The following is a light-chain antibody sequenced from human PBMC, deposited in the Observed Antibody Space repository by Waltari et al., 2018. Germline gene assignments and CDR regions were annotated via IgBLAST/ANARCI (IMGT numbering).Light chain of an antibody. J-gene: IGKJ1*01. CDR2: GAS. Sequence: EIVMTQSPATLSVSPGERATISCRASQSIRSNLAWYRQKPGQAPRLLIYGASTRATGIPARFSGSGSGTDFTLTISSLQSEDFAVYYCQQYNNWPRTFGQGTKVEIK. V-gene: IGKV3-15*01. CDR3: QQYNNWPRT. CDR1: QSIRSN.